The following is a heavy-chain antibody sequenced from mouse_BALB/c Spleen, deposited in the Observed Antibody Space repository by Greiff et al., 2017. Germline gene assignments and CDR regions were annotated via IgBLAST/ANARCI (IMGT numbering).Heavy chain of an antibody. D-gene: IGHD1-1*01. Sequence: VQLQQSGAELVRPGSSVKISCKASGYAFSSYWMNWVKQRPGQGLEWIGQIYPGDGDTNYNGKFKGKATLTADKSSSTAYMQLSSLTSEDSAVYFCARWITTVVATPYYAMDYWGQGTSVTVSS. J-gene: IGHJ4*01. V-gene: IGHV1-80*01. CDR1: GYAFSSYW. CDR2: IYPGDGDT. CDR3: ARWITTVVATPYYAMDY.